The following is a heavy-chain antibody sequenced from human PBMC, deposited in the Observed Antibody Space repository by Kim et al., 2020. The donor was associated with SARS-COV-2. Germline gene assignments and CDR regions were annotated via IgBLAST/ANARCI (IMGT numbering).Heavy chain of an antibody. V-gene: IGHV7-4-1*02. CDR3: ASGQQLPGFDN. CDR2: P. D-gene: IGHD6-13*01. Sequence: PTYAQGFTGRFVFSLDTSVSTAYLQISSLKAEDTAVYYCASGQQLPGFDNWGQGTLVTVSS. J-gene: IGHJ4*02.